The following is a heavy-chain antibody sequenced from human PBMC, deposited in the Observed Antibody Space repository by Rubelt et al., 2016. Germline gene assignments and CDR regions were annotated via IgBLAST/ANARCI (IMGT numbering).Heavy chain of an antibody. CDR1: GGTFSSYA. D-gene: IGHD6-13*01. CDR3: ASFIAAAATDAFDI. Sequence: QVQLVQSGAEVKKPGSSVKVSCKASGGTFSSYAISWERQAPGQGLEWMGRIIPILGIANYAQKFQGRVTITGDKSTSTAYMELSSLRSEDTAVYYCASFIAAAATDAFDIWGQGTMVTVSS. CDR2: IIPILGIA. J-gene: IGHJ3*02. V-gene: IGHV1-69*04.